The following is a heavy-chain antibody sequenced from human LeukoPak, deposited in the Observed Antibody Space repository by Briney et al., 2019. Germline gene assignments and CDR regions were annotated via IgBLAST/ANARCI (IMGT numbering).Heavy chain of an antibody. CDR2: ISAYNGKT. CDR1: GYTFTNYG. V-gene: IGHV1-18*01. CDR3: ARGSNWNDGSNYYYYMDV. D-gene: IGHD1-1*01. Sequence: ASVKVSCKASGYTFTNYGISWVRQAPGQGLEWMGWISAYNGKTNYAQKLQGRVTMTTDTSTSTAYMELRSLRSDDTAVYYCARGSNWNDGSNYYYYMDVWGKGTTVTISS. J-gene: IGHJ6*03.